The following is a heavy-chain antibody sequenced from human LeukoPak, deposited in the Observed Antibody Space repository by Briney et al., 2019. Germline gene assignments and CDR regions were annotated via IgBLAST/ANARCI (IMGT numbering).Heavy chain of an antibody. D-gene: IGHD2-2*01. Sequence: GGSLRLSCAASGFTFSSYAMSWVRQAPGKGLEWVSAISGSGGSTYYADSVKGRFTISRDNSKNTLYLQMNSLRAEDTAVYYCAKIKDIVVVPAPYDYRGQGTLVTVSS. CDR1: GFTFSSYA. CDR2: ISGSGGST. CDR3: AKIKDIVVVPAPYDY. V-gene: IGHV3-23*01. J-gene: IGHJ4*02.